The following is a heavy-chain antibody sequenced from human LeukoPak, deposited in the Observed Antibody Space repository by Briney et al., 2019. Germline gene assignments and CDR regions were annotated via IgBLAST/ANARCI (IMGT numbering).Heavy chain of an antibody. CDR1: GGSISSTTYY. CDR2: IFYTGST. CDR3: ARGHGYYASGTYYTDWFDP. D-gene: IGHD3-10*01. V-gene: IGHV4-39*07. Sequence: TSETLSLTCSVSGGSISSTTYYWGWIRQPPGKGLERIGSIFYTGSTYYNPSLKSRVTISVDPPKNQFSLKLSSVTAADTAVYYCARGHGYYASGTYYTDWFDPGGQGTLVTVSS. J-gene: IGHJ5*02.